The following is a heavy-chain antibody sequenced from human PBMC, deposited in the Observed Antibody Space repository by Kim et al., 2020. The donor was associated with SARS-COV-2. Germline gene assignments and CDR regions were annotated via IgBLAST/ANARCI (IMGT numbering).Heavy chain of an antibody. J-gene: IGHJ3*02. Sequence: GMNKYYADSVRGRFTISRDNSKNTLYLQMNSLRSDDTALYYCARGARAFDIWGQGTMVTVSS. V-gene: IGHV3-30*01. CDR3: ARGARAFDI. CDR2: GMNK.